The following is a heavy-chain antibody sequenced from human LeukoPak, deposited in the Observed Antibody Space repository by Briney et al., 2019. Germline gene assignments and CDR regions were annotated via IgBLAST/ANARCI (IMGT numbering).Heavy chain of an antibody. CDR1: GFTFSTYG. V-gene: IGHV3-23*01. D-gene: IGHD1-26*01. CDR3: AKDQLGAMMYFDF. CDR2: ISGSGGST. Sequence: SGGSLRLSCEASGFTFSTYGMSWVRQAPGKGLEWVSAISGSGGSTYYADSVKGRVTISRDNSKNTLYLQVNSLRVEDTAVYYCAKDQLGAMMYFDFWGQGTLVTVSS. J-gene: IGHJ4*02.